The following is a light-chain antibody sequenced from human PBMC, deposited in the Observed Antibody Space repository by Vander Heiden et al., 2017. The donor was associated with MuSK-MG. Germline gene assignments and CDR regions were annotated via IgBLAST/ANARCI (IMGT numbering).Light chain of an antibody. CDR1: SSDVGIYNL. CDR3: CSYAGSSTHVV. CDR2: EGS. J-gene: IGLJ2*01. Sequence: QSALTQPASVSGSPGQSITISCTGTSSDVGIYNLVSWYQQHPGKAPKIMIYEGSKRRSGVSDRFSGSKSGNTASLTISGLQAEDEADYYCCSYAGSSTHVVFGGGTKLTVL. V-gene: IGLV2-23*01.